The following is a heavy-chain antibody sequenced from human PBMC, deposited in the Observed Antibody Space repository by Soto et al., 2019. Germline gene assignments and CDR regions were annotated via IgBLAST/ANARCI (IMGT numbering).Heavy chain of an antibody. CDR2: ISWNSVNI. J-gene: IGHJ6*02. CDR3: AKVKDSGGNSNG. D-gene: IGHD2-21*01. V-gene: IGHV3-9*01. Sequence: SMRVSSAASAVAVDAYSMHWVRPAPGKGLEWVSGISWNSVNIAYADSVKGRFTISRDNAKNSLYLQMNSLRPEDTAVYFCAKVKDSGGNSNGLGQGYAVTVSS. CDR1: AVAVDAYS.